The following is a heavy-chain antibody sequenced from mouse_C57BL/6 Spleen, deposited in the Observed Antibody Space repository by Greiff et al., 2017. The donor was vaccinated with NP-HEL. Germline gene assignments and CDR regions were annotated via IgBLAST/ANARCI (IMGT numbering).Heavy chain of an antibody. J-gene: IGHJ4*01. CDR1: GYAFSSSW. CDR2: IYPGDGDT. Sequence: VQLQQSGPELVKPGASVKISCKASGYAFSSSWMNWVKQRPGKGLEWIGRIYPGDGDTNYNGKFKGKATLTADKSSSTAYMQLSSLTSEDSAVYFCARFSNFHYAMDYWGQGTSVTVSS. CDR3: ARFSNFHYAMDY. V-gene: IGHV1-82*01. D-gene: IGHD2-5*01.